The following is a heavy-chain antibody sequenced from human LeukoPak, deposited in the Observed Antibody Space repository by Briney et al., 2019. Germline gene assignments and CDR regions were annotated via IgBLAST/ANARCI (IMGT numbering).Heavy chain of an antibody. Sequence: PGGSLRLSCAASGFTFSSYSMNWVRQAPGKGLEWVSSISSSSSYIYYADSVKGRFTISRDNAKHSLYLQMNSLRAEDTAVYYCARDGELATIGWFDPWGQGTLVTVSS. D-gene: IGHD5-24*01. V-gene: IGHV3-21*01. CDR1: GFTFSSYS. CDR2: ISSSSSYI. CDR3: ARDGELATIGWFDP. J-gene: IGHJ5*02.